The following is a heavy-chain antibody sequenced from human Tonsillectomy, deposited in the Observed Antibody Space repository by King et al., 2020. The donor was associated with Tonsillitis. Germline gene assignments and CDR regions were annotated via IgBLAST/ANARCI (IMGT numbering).Heavy chain of an antibody. D-gene: IGHD1-26*01. J-gene: IGHJ3*02. CDR3: ARVGVGSTDDAFDI. Sequence: VQLVESGGGLIQPGGYLRLSCAASGFTVSTKYISWVRQAPGKGLECGSGIYSDGTTYYADSVKGRFTISRDNSKNTLYLLMNSLRAEDTAVYYCARVGVGSTDDAFDIWGQGTMVTVSS. CDR2: IYSDGTT. V-gene: IGHV3-53*01. CDR1: GFTVSTKY.